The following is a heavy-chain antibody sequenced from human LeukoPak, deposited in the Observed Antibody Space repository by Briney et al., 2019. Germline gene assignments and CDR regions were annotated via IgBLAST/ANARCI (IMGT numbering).Heavy chain of an antibody. CDR3: ASSFGSSGWYPYYYYYYMDV. D-gene: IGHD6-19*01. CDR1: GGTFSSYA. J-gene: IGHJ6*03. V-gene: IGHV1-69*06. Sequence: ASVKVSCKASGGTFSSYAISWVRQAPGQGLEWMGGIIPIFGTANYAQKFQGRVTITAGKSTSTAYMELSSLRSEDTAVYYCASSFGSSGWYPYYYYYYMDVWGKGTTVTVSS. CDR2: IIPIFGTA.